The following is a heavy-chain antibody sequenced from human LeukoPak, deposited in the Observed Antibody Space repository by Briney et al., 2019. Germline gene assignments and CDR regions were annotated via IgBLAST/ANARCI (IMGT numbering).Heavy chain of an antibody. Sequence: SETLSLTCTVSGGSISSYYWSWIRQPAGKGLEWIGRIYTSGSTNYNPSLKSRVTISVDTSKNQFSLKLSSVTAADTAVYYCARLVPTVTTRYYFDYWGQGTLVTVSS. CDR3: ARLVPTVTTRYYFDY. J-gene: IGHJ4*02. V-gene: IGHV4-4*07. CDR2: IYTSGST. D-gene: IGHD4-17*01. CDR1: GGSISSYY.